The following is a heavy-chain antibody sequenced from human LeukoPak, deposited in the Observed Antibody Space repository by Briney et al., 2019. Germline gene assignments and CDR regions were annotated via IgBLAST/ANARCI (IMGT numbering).Heavy chain of an antibody. CDR3: ARDGSQGVALAS. CDR1: GFTFSTYW. D-gene: IGHD6-19*01. CDR2: INQGGSET. Sequence: GGSLRLSCAASGFTFSTYWMTWVRQAPGKGLEWVANINQGGSETYYVDSVKGRFTISRDNANNSLYLQMSSLGAEDTAMYYCARDGSQGVALASWGQGTLVSVSS. V-gene: IGHV3-7*03. J-gene: IGHJ4*02.